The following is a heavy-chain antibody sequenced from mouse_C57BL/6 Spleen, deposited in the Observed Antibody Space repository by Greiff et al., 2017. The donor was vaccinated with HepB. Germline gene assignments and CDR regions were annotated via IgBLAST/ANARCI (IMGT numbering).Heavy chain of an antibody. Sequence: VQLQQSGAELVKPGASVKMSCKASGYTFTSYWITWVKQRPGQGLEWIGDIYPGSGSTNYNEKFKSKATLTVDTSSSTAYMQLSSLTSEDSAVYYCARSYYGSSYRWYFDVWGTGTTVTVSS. CDR3: ARSYYGSSYRWYFDV. CDR1: GYTFTSYW. D-gene: IGHD1-1*01. CDR2: IYPGSGST. V-gene: IGHV1-55*01. J-gene: IGHJ1*03.